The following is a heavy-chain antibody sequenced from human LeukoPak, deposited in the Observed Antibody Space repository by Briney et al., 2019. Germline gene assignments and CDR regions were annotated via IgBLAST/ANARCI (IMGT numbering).Heavy chain of an antibody. J-gene: IGHJ4*02. Sequence: PSQTLSLTCTVSGGSISSGDYYWSWIRQPPGKGLEWIGYIYYSGSTYYNPSLKSRVTISVDTSKNQFSLKLSSMTAADTAVYYCARDCSGGSCYSDWGQGTLVTVSS. CDR3: ARDCSGGSCYSD. CDR2: IYYSGST. D-gene: IGHD2-15*01. CDR1: GGSISSGDYY. V-gene: IGHV4-30-4*01.